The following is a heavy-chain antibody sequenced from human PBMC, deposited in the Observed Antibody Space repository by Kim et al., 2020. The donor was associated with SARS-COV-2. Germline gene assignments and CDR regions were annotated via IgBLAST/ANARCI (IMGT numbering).Heavy chain of an antibody. CDR3: ARDVGYCSGGSCYSFGMDV. D-gene: IGHD2-15*01. V-gene: IGHV3-11*05. Sequence: GGSLRLSWAASGFTFSDYYMSWIRQAPGKGLEWVSYISSSSSYTNYADSVKGRFTISRDNAKNSLYLQMNSLRAEDTAVYYCARDVGYCSGGSCYSFGMDVWGQGTTVTVSS. J-gene: IGHJ6*02. CDR2: ISSSSSYT. CDR1: GFTFSDYY.